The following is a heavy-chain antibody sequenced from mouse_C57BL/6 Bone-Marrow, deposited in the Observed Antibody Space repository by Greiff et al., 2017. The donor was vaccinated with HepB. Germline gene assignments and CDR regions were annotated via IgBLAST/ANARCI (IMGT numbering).Heavy chain of an antibody. D-gene: IGHD1-1*01. Sequence: EVKVEESGGGLVQPGGSMKLSCAASGFTFSDAWMDWVRQSPEKGLEWVAEIRNKANNHATYYAESVKGRFTISRDDSKSSVYLQMNSLRAEDTGIYYCTRGITTVVAWGYYAMDYWGQGTSVTVSS. CDR3: TRGITTVVAWGYYAMDY. CDR1: GFTFSDAW. V-gene: IGHV6-6*01. CDR2: IRNKANNHAT. J-gene: IGHJ4*01.